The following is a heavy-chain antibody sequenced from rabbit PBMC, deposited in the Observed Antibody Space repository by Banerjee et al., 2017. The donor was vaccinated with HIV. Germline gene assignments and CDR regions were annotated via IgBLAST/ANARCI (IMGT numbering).Heavy chain of an antibody. J-gene: IGHJ4*01. CDR2: IYAGSSGNT. CDR1: GFSFSSSYW. Sequence: QEQLEESGGDLVKPEGSLTLTCTASGFSFSSSYWICWVRQAPGKGLEWIACIYAGSSGNTAYASWAKGRFTISKTSSTTVTLQMTSLTAADTATYFCARDRGYGGVGGAMNLWGPGTLVTVS. D-gene: IGHD4-2*01. V-gene: IGHV1S45*01. CDR3: ARDRGYGGVGGAMNL.